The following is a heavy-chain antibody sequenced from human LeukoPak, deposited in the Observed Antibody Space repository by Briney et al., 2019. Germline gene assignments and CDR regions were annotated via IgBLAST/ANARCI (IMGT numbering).Heavy chain of an antibody. V-gene: IGHV1-18*01. J-gene: IGHJ4*02. CDR1: GYTLTSYG. CDR3: ARRWEATYGDY. CDR2: ISTYNGNT. Sequence: ASVKVSCKASGYTLTSYGINWVRLAPGQGLEWMGWISTYNGNTNYAQNLQGRVTMTTDTSTSTAYMELRSLRSDDTAVYYCARRWEATYGDYWGQGTLVTVSS. D-gene: IGHD1-26*01.